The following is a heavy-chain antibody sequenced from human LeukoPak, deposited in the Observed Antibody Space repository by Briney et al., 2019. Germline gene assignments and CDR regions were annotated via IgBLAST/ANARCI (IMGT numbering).Heavy chain of an antibody. Sequence: GGSLRLSCAASGFTFSDYYMSWFRQAPGKGLEWVANIKQDGSEKYYLDSVRGRFTISRDNAKNSLYLQMNSLRVGDTAAYYCAREISSWYRTEGRFDPWGQGTLVTVSS. D-gene: IGHD6-13*01. J-gene: IGHJ5*02. CDR2: IKQDGSEK. CDR1: GFTFSDYY. CDR3: AREISSWYRTEGRFDP. V-gene: IGHV3-7*01.